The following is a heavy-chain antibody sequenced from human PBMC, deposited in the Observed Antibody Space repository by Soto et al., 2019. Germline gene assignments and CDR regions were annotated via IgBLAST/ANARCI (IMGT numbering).Heavy chain of an antibody. CDR2: IRREPQNYAT. CDR3: TRSAVAGALDY. J-gene: IGHJ4*02. V-gene: IGHV3-72*01. CDR1: GFTFSDFY. Sequence: HLVESGGGLVQSGGSLRLSCSASGFTFSDFYMDWVRQAPGKGLEWVGRIRREPQNYATEYAASVSGRFTISRDDSQSSLFLQMNSLTPEDTAVYYCTRSAVAGALDYWGQGTLVTVSS. D-gene: IGHD6-19*01.